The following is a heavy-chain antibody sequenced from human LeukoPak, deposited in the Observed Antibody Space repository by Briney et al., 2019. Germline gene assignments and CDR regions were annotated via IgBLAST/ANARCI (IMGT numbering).Heavy chain of an antibody. Sequence: GASVKVSFKASGYPFINYYMHWVRQAPGQGLEWMGIINPSGGSTSYAQKFQGRVTMTRDTSTSTVYMELSSLRSEDTAVYYCARDESTSILWWWGQGTLVTVSS. V-gene: IGHV1-46*01. CDR2: INPSGGST. D-gene: IGHD2-21*01. CDR3: ARDESTSILWW. J-gene: IGHJ1*01. CDR1: GYPFINYY.